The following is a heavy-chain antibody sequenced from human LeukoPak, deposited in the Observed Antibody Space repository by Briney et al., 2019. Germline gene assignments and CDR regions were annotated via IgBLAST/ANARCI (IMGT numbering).Heavy chain of an antibody. CDR2: IYTRGST. CDR1: GGSVNNYY. J-gene: IGHJ3*02. CDR3: ARGRYCSADICSGGDAFDI. Sequence: SETLSLTCTVSGGSVNNYYWSWIRQPAGKGLEWIGRIYTRGSTNYNPSLKSRVTMSVDTSKNQFTLKLSSVTAADTAVYYCARGRYCSADICSGGDAFDIWGQGTMVSVSS. V-gene: IGHV4-4*07. D-gene: IGHD2-15*01.